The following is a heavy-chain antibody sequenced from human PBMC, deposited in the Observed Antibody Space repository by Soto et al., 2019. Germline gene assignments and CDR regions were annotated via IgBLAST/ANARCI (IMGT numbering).Heavy chain of an antibody. V-gene: IGHV3-30-3*01. CDR2: ISFDGTKK. CDR3: ASFYGGGYYYYGMDV. CDR1: GLTFSNYA. J-gene: IGHJ6*02. D-gene: IGHD4-17*01. Sequence: QVQLVESGGGVVQPGRSLRLSCAVSGLTFSNYAMHSVRQAPGKGLEWLAVISFDGTKKNYTDSVKGRSTISRDNSKNTLFLQLNSLRAEDTAVYYCASFYGGGYYYYGMDVWGQGTTVTVSS.